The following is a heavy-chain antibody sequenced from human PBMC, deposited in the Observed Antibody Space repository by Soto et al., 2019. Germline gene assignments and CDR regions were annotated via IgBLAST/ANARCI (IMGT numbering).Heavy chain of an antibody. Sequence: SETLSLTCAVYGGSFSGYYWSWIRQPPGKGLEWIGEINHSGSTTYNPSLKSRFTISVDTSKNQFSLKLSSVTDADTAVYYCARGELVPGIAAAGTYYYSYGMDVWGQGTTVTVSS. CDR3: ARGELVPGIAAAGTYYYSYGMDV. J-gene: IGHJ6*02. V-gene: IGHV4-34*01. CDR2: INHSGST. CDR1: GGSFSGYY. D-gene: IGHD6-13*01.